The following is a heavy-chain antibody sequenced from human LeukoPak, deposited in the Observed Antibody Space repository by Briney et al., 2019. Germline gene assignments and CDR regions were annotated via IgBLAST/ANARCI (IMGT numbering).Heavy chain of an antibody. Sequence: SETLSLTCTVSGGSMSSDGFYWTWIRQNPRKGTEWIGYTHYSGSTYYNPSLKSRVTVSVDTSKNQFSLKLSSVAASVTAVYYCARAVNWISATLFFDCRGQGTLVTFSS. D-gene: IGHD1-1*01. V-gene: IGHV4-31*02. CDR3: ARAVNWISATLFFDC. J-gene: IGHJ4*02. CDR1: GGSMSSDGFY. CDR2: THYSGST.